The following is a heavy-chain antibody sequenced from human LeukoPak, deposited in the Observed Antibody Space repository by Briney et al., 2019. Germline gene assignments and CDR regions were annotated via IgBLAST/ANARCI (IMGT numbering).Heavy chain of an antibody. V-gene: IGHV4-30-2*01. D-gene: IGHD3-16*01. CDR3: ARGGSYPFNWFDP. Sequence: QSSETLSLTCTVSGGSISSGGYYWGWLRQPPGKGLEWIGYIYHSGSTYYHPSLKSRVTISVDRSKNQFSLKLSSVTAADTAVYYCARGGSYPFNWFDPWGQGTLVTVSS. J-gene: IGHJ5*02. CDR2: IYHSGST. CDR1: GGSISSGGYY.